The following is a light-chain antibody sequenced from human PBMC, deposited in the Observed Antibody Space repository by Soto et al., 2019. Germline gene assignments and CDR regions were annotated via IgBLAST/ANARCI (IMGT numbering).Light chain of an antibody. CDR2: DAS. V-gene: IGKV1-33*01. Sequence: DIQMTRSPPSLSASVGDRVTITCQASQDISNYLNWYQQKPGKAPKLLIYDASNLETGVPSRFSGSGSGTDFTFTISSLQPEDIATYYCQQYDNLPRTFGQGTKVDIK. CDR3: QQYDNLPRT. J-gene: IGKJ1*01. CDR1: QDISNY.